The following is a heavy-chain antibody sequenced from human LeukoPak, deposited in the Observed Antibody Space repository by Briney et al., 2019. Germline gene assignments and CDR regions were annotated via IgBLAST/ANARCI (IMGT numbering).Heavy chain of an antibody. D-gene: IGHD3-10*01. V-gene: IGHV1-18*01. CDR1: GYTFTNYG. CDR3: AREPYAMVRGVIQDAFDI. Sequence: ASVKVSCKASGYTFTNYGISWVRQAPGQGLEWMGWISTYNVNTNYAPKLRGRVTLPPDTSPSTAYMELRSLTSDDTALYYCAREPYAMVRGVIQDAFDIWGQGTMVTFAS. J-gene: IGHJ3*02. CDR2: ISTYNVNT.